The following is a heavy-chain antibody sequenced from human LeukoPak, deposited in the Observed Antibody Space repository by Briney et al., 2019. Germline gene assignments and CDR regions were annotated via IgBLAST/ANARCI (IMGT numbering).Heavy chain of an antibody. D-gene: IGHD5-12*01. J-gene: IGHJ5*02. V-gene: IGHV3-74*01. Sequence: PGGSLRLSCEASGLTFSNSWMHWVRQIPGKGLAWFSRMYGDMRDISYADSVKGRFTISRDNAKNTVYLQMNSLRGEDTAVYYCARDLGLRGSTWGQGTLVTVSS. CDR1: GLTFSNSW. CDR3: ARDLGLRGST. CDR2: MYGDMRDI.